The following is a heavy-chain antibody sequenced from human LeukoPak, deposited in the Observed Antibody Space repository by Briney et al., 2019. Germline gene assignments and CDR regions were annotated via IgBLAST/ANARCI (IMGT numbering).Heavy chain of an antibody. CDR2: ISDSGRT. D-gene: IGHD2-21*01. Sequence: GGSLRLSCAASGFTFSNYAMNWVRQAPGKGLEWVSAISDSGRTYYADSVKGRFTISRDNSKNTLYLQMNSLRAEDTAVYYCAKRGGGSYFDYWGQGTLVAVSS. J-gene: IGHJ4*02. V-gene: IGHV3-23*01. CDR1: GFTFSNYA. CDR3: AKRGGGSYFDY.